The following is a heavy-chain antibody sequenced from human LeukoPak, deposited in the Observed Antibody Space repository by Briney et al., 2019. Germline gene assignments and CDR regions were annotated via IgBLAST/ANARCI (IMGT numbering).Heavy chain of an antibody. V-gene: IGHV4-59*11. CDR2: IYYSGRT. Sequence: SETLSLMCSVSGRSISSHYWSWIREPPGKGREWIGYIYYSGRTNYTPPPKSRVTISVDTSKNQFSLKLSSVTAADTAVYYCARRRSSTYYYYYYYMDVWGKGTTVTVSS. D-gene: IGHD6-6*01. J-gene: IGHJ6*03. CDR1: GRSISSHY. CDR3: ARRRSSTYYYYYYYMDV.